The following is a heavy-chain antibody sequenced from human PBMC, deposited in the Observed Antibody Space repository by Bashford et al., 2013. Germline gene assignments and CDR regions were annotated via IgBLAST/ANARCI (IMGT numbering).Heavy chain of an antibody. CDR2: IIPMLSIR. CDR3: ARDTSRDGYHGAFDI. J-gene: IGHJ3*02. Sequence: VASVKVSCKTSGGTFSNHAIAWVRQAPGQGLEWMGRIIPMLSIRDYAQKFQGRVTITADKVTSTGYMQLSSLAPEDTAVYYCARDTSRDGYHGAFDIVGPRDSWSPSPQ. CDR1: GGTFSNHA. V-gene: IGHV1-69*04. D-gene: IGHD5-24*01.